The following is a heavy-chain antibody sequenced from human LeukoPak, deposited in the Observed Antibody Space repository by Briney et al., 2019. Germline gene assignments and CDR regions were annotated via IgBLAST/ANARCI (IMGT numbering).Heavy chain of an antibody. J-gene: IGHJ4*02. CDR3: ARLNTDSTGWYWTSFDY. CDR2: IFHTGRT. D-gene: IGHD6-19*01. Sequence: SETLSLTCTVSGGSIGIDYWSWIRQSPVKGREWIGYIFHTGRTNYNPSLKGRVTMSVDTSRNRFSLRLRSVTAADTAVYYCARLNTDSTGWYWTSFDYWGQGTLVAVSS. CDR1: GGSIGIDY. V-gene: IGHV4-59*01.